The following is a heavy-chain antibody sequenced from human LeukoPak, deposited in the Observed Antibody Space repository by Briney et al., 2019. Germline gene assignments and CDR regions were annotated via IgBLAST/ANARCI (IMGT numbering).Heavy chain of an antibody. CDR3: AKGVLYSYYDSSGLDYFDY. CDR1: GFTFSSYA. CDR2: ISGSGGST. Sequence: GGSLRLSCAASGFTFSSYAMSWVRQAPGKGLEWASAISGSGGSTYYADSVKGRFTISRDNSKNTLYLQMNSLRAEDTAVYYCAKGVLYSYYDSSGLDYFDYWGQGTLVTVSS. J-gene: IGHJ4*02. V-gene: IGHV3-23*01. D-gene: IGHD3-22*01.